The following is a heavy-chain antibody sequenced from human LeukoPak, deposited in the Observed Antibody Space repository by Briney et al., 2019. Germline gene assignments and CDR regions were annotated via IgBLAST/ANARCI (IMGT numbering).Heavy chain of an antibody. V-gene: IGHV4-39*07. CDR2: IYYSGST. CDR1: GGSISSSSYY. J-gene: IGHJ3*02. Sequence: SETLSLTCTVSGGSISSSSYYWGWIRQPPGKGLEWIGSIYYSGSTYYNPSLKSRVTISVDTSKNQFSLKLSSVTAADTAVYYCARFCYDSSRVSGDAFDIWGQGTMVTVSS. CDR3: ARFCYDSSRVSGDAFDI. D-gene: IGHD3-22*01.